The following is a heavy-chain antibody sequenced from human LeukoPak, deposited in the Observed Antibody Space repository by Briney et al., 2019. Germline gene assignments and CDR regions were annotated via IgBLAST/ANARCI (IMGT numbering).Heavy chain of an antibody. CDR3: AKDCSSGSGLDY. CDR1: GSTFSSYG. Sequence: GGSLRLSCAASGSTFSSYGMHWVRQAPGRGLEWVAVISYDGSNKYYADSVKGRFTISRDNSKNTLYLQMNSLRAEDTAVYYCAKDCSSGSGLDYWGQGTLVTVSS. D-gene: IGHD6-19*01. J-gene: IGHJ4*02. CDR2: ISYDGSNK. V-gene: IGHV3-30*18.